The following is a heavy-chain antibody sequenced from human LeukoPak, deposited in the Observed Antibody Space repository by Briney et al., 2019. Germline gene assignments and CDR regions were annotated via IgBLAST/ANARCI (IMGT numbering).Heavy chain of an antibody. CDR1: GYTFTGYY. V-gene: IGHV1-2*02. J-gene: IGHJ3*02. Sequence: ALVKVSCKASGYTFTGYYMHWVRQAPGQGLEWMGWINPNSGGTNYAQKFQGRVTMTRDTSISTAYMELSRLRSDDTAVYYCHIAARPQTAFDIWGQGTMVTVSS. CDR2: INPNSGGT. D-gene: IGHD6-6*01. CDR3: HIAARPQTAFDI.